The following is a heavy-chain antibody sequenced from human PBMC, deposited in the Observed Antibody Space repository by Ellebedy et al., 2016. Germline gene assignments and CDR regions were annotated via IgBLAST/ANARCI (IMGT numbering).Heavy chain of an antibody. CDR1: GFTFSNYG. CDR3: ARGGGYGIRYFDY. D-gene: IGHD6-19*01. V-gene: IGHV3-48*04. Sequence: GGSLRLSCAASGFTFSNYGMHWVRQAPGKGLEWVSYISDNSNTIYYADSVKGRFSISRDNAKNSLYLQMNSLRAEDTALYYCARGGGYGIRYFDYWGQGTLVTVSS. J-gene: IGHJ4*02. CDR2: ISDNSNTI.